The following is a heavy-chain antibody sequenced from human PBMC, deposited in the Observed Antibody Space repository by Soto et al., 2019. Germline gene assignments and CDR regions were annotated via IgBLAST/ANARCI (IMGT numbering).Heavy chain of an antibody. Sequence: SETLSLTCGVSDYSISGGYYWAWIRQPPGKGLEWLGSIYHSGSTYQNPSLSSRVTISVDTSRNKFSLRLSSVTAADTAVYYCARDRDGYNYAFDIWGQGTVVTVSS. D-gene: IGHD5-12*01. V-gene: IGHV4-38-2*02. CDR3: ARDRDGYNYAFDI. J-gene: IGHJ3*02. CDR1: DYSISGGYY. CDR2: IYHSGST.